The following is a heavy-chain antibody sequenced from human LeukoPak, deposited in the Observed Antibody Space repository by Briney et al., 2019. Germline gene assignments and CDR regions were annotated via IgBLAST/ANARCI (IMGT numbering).Heavy chain of an antibody. J-gene: IGHJ6*03. Sequence: SETLSLTCTVSGGSISRYYWSWIRQPPGTGLGWMGDIYTSVSSNYNPSLKSRVTISLDTSKNQFSLKLSSVTAADTAVYYCARRGSIAARSYYYYMDVWGKGTTVTVSS. CDR3: ARRGSIAARSYYYYMDV. D-gene: IGHD6-6*01. CDR2: IYTSVSS. CDR1: GGSISRYY. V-gene: IGHV4-4*09.